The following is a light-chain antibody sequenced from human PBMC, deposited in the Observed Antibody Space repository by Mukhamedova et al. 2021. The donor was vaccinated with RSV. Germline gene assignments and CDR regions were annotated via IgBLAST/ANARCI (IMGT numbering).Light chain of an antibody. CDR2: KAS. CDR1: QSISSW. J-gene: IGKJ1*01. CDR3: QQYKSFST. Sequence: SQSISSWLAWYQQKPGKAPKLLIYKASSLESGVPSRFSGSGSGTEFTLTISSLQPEDFATYYCQQYKSFSTFDQGTKVEIK. V-gene: IGKV1-5*03.